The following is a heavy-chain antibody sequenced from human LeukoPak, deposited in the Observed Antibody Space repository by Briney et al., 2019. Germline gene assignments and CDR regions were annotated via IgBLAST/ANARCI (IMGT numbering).Heavy chain of an antibody. Sequence: ASVRVSCKASGDTFTNYGINWVRQATGQGLEWMGWMSPNSGNTGYAQKFQGRVTMTRNTSISTAYMELSSLRSEDTAVYYCARVTTMVRGVTPLGYWGQGTLVTVSS. V-gene: IGHV1-8*02. CDR3: ARVTTMVRGVTPLGY. CDR1: GDTFTNYG. CDR2: MSPNSGNT. D-gene: IGHD3-10*01. J-gene: IGHJ4*02.